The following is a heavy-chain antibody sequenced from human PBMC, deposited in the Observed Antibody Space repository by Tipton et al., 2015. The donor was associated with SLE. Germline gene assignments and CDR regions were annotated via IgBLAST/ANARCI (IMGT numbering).Heavy chain of an antibody. Sequence: TLSLTCTVSGGSISSDDYYWTWIRQHPGKGLEWIGYIYYSGTTYYNPSLKSRVTISVDTSKNQFSLKLTSVTAADTALYYCAAGHTFGGVIVIWGQGTLVTVSS. CDR1: GGSISSDDYY. D-gene: IGHD3-16*02. CDR2: IYYSGTT. CDR3: AAGHTFGGVIVI. V-gene: IGHV4-30-4*01. J-gene: IGHJ4*02.